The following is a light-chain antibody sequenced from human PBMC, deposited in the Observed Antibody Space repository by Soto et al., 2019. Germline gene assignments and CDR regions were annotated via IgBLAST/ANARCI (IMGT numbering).Light chain of an antibody. CDR2: EVS. CDR3: SSYGGSNTFGV. V-gene: IGLV2-8*01. J-gene: IGLJ1*01. CDR1: SSEVGGYNY. Sequence: QSALTQPPSASGSPGQSVTISCTGTSSEVGGYNYVSWYQQHPGKAPKLMIYEVSKRPSGVPDRFSGSKSGNTASLTVSGLQADDEADYYCSSYGGSNTFGVFGTGTKVTVL.